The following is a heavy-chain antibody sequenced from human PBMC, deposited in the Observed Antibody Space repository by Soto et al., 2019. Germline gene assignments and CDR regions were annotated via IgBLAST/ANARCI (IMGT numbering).Heavy chain of an antibody. CDR1: GFTFSNAW. D-gene: IGHD5-12*01. Sequence: PGGSLRLSCAASGFTFSNAWMSWVRQAPGKGLEWVGRIKSKTDGGTTDYAAPVKGRFTISRDDSKNTLYLQMNSLKTEDTAVYYCTTDYVALGYYYYGMDVWGQGTTVTVSS. CDR2: IKSKTDGGTT. V-gene: IGHV3-15*01. J-gene: IGHJ6*02. CDR3: TTDYVALGYYYYGMDV.